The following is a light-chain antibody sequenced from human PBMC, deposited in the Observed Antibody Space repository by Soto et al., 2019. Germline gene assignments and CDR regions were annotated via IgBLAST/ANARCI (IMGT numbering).Light chain of an antibody. CDR3: QQYGSSPHT. CDR1: QSVSSSY. Sequence: EIVLTQSPGTLSLSPGERATLSCRASQSVSSSYLAWYQQKPGQAPRRLIYGASSRAPGIPDRFSGSGSGTDFSLTMSRLEPEDFAVYSCQQYGSSPHTFGQGTKLEIK. V-gene: IGKV3-20*01. J-gene: IGKJ2*01. CDR2: GAS.